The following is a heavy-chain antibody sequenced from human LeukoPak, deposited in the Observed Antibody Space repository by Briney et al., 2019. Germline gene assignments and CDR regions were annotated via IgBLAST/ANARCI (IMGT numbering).Heavy chain of an antibody. J-gene: IGHJ4*02. CDR2: INHSGST. Sequence: SETLSLTCAVYGGSFSGYYWSWIRQPPGKGLEWIGEINHSGSTNYNPSLKSRVTISVDTSKNQFSLRLSSVTAADTAVYYCARDHAYWGQGTLVTVSS. CDR1: GGSFSGYY. CDR3: ARDHAY. V-gene: IGHV4-34*01.